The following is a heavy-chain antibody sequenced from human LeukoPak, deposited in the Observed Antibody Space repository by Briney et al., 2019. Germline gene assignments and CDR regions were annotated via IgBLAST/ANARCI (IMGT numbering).Heavy chain of an antibody. CDR1: GFTFSSYE. J-gene: IGHJ6*04. Sequence: GGSLRLSCAASGFTFSSYEMNWVRQAPGKGLEGVSYISSSGSTIYYADSVKGRFTISRDNAKNSLYLQMTSLSADDTAVYYCAELGITMIGGVWGKGTTVTISS. CDR2: ISSSGSTI. CDR3: AELGITMIGGV. V-gene: IGHV3-48*03. D-gene: IGHD3-10*02.